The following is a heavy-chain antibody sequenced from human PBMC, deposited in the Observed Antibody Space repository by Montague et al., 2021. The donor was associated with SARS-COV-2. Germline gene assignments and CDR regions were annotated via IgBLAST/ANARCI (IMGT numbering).Heavy chain of an antibody. Sequence: SETLSLTCTVSGGSISSSSYYWGWIRQPPGKGLEWIGSIFYSGSTYYSPSLKSRVTMSVDTSKNQFSLKLSSVTAADTAVYYCARGSRQWLVRPPHYYYPDYWGQGTLVTVSS. CDR3: ARGSRQWLVRPPHYYYPDY. D-gene: IGHD6-19*01. J-gene: IGHJ4*02. V-gene: IGHV4-39*07. CDR2: IFYSGST. CDR1: GGSISSSSYY.